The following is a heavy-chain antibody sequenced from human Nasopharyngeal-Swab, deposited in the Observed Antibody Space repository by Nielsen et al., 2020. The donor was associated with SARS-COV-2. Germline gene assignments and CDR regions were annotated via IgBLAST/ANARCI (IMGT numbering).Heavy chain of an antibody. Sequence: SETLSLTCTVSGGSISSSSYYWGWIRQPPGKGLEWIGSIYYSGSTYYNPSLKSRVTISVDTSKNQFSLKLSFVTAADTAVYYCARRIAAPGGDGMDVWGQGTTVTVSS. J-gene: IGHJ6*02. D-gene: IGHD6-6*01. V-gene: IGHV4-39*01. CDR1: GGSISSSSYY. CDR3: ARRIAAPGGDGMDV. CDR2: IYYSGST.